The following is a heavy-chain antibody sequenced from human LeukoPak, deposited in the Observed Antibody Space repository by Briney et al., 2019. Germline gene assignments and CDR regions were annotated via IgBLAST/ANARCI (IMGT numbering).Heavy chain of an antibody. J-gene: IGHJ4*02. Sequence: PGGSLRLSCEASGFIFDDFAMHWARQAPGKGLEWVSLISGLGRSTYYADSVKGRFTISRDNRKNSLYLQMNSLRTEDTALCFCAKSHIAVAGISGYSLESWGQGTLVIVSS. CDR3: AKSHIAVAGISGYSLES. D-gene: IGHD6-19*01. CDR1: GFIFDDFA. V-gene: IGHV3-43*02. CDR2: ISGLGRST.